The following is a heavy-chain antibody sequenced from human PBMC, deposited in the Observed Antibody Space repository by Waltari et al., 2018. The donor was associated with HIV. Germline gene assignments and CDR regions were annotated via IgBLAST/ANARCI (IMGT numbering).Heavy chain of an antibody. V-gene: IGHV1-8*01. Sequence: QVQLVQSGAEVKKPGASVKFSCKASGYTFTSYDIHWVRPATGQGLEWMGWMNPNSGNTGYAQKFQGRVTMTRNTSISTAYMELSSLRSEDTAVYYCARVHSSGYYFAEYFQHWGQGTLVTVSS. J-gene: IGHJ1*01. CDR2: MNPNSGNT. CDR3: ARVHSSGYYFAEYFQH. D-gene: IGHD3-22*01. CDR1: GYTFTSYD.